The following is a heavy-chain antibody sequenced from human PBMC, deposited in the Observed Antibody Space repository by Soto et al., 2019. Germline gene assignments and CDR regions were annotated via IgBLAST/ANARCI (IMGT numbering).Heavy chain of an antibody. CDR3: ARGYYYDSSGYYRN. Sequence: SVKVCCKASGGAFSSYAIRLVRQAPGQGLEWMGGIIPIFGTANYAQKFQGRVTITSDESTSTAYMELSSLRSEDTAVYYCARGYYYDSSGYYRNWRQGTLVTVSS. CDR1: GGAFSSYA. J-gene: IGHJ4*02. CDR2: IIPIFGTA. V-gene: IGHV1-69*13. D-gene: IGHD3-22*01.